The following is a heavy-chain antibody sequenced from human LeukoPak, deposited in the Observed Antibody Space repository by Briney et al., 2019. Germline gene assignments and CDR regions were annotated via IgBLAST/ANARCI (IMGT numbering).Heavy chain of an antibody. J-gene: IGHJ6*03. CDR2: IYSSGST. Sequence: SEALSLTCTVSGGSINYYYWSWIRQPPGKGLEYIGYIYSSGSTNYNPSLKSRVTMSVDTSKNQFSLKLSSVTAADTAVYYCARDSRYSDTSGYYYSHYYMDVWGKGTTVTVSS. V-gene: IGHV4-59*01. CDR3: ARDSRYSDTSGYYYSHYYMDV. D-gene: IGHD3-22*01. CDR1: GGSINYYY.